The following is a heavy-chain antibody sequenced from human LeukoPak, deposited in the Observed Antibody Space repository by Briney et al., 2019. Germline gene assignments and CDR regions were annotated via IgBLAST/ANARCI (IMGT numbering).Heavy chain of an antibody. J-gene: IGHJ5*02. D-gene: IGHD3-3*01. Sequence: ASVKVSCKASGYTFTSYDINWVRQATGQGLEWMGWMNPNSGNTGYAQKFQGRVIMTRNTSISTAYMELSSLRSEDTAVYYCARDRGGLEWLLYRSGWFDPWGQGTLVTVSS. V-gene: IGHV1-8*01. CDR1: GYTFTSYD. CDR2: MNPNSGNT. CDR3: ARDRGGLEWLLYRSGWFDP.